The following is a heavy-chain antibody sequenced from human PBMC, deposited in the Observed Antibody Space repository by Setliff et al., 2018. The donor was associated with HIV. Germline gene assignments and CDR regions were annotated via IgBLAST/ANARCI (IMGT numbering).Heavy chain of an antibody. CDR3: ARELYGGNSRPFDY. CDR1: GGSVTSYL. J-gene: IGHJ4*02. CDR2: IYYTGIT. Sequence: SETLSLTCSISGGSVTSYLWHWFRQPPGKGLEWIGYIYYTGITDNSPSLEGRVTISVDTSKNQVSLRLKSVTTADTAVYYCARELYGGNSRPFDYWGQGALVTVSS. V-gene: IGHV4-59*02. D-gene: IGHD2-21*02.